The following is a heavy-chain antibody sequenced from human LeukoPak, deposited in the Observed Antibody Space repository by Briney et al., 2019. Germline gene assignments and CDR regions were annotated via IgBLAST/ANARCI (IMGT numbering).Heavy chain of an antibody. D-gene: IGHD6-13*01. CDR2: IYYSGST. V-gene: IGHV4-59*01. J-gene: IGHJ5*02. Sequence: SETLCLTCTVSGGSISSYYWSWIRQPPGKGLEWIGYIYYSGSTNYNPSLKSRVTISVDTSKNQFTLKLSSVTAADTAVYYCARDSGSSCYGTTWFDPWGQGTLVTVSS. CDR1: GGSISSYY. CDR3: ARDSGSSCYGTTWFDP.